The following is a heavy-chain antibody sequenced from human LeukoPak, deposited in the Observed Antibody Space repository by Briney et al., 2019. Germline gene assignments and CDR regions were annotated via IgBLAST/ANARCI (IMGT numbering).Heavy chain of an antibody. V-gene: IGHV3-21*01. D-gene: IGHD6-13*01. CDR3: ARAIAAAGYFDY. CDR2: ISSSTSYI. J-gene: IGHJ4*02. Sequence: GGSLRLSCAASGFTFSSYSMNWVRQAPGEGLEWVSSISSSTSYIYYADSVKGRFTISRDNAKNSLYLQMNSLRAEDTAVYYCARAIAAAGYFDYWGQGTLVTVSS. CDR1: GFTFSSYS.